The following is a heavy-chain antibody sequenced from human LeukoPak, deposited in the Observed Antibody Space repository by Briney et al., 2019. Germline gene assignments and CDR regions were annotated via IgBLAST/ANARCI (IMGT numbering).Heavy chain of an antibody. CDR1: GGSFSGYS. CDR2: INHFGST. Sequence: SETLSLTCAVHGGSFSGYSWTWIRQSPGKGLEWIGEINHFGSTKYNPSLRSRVTLSVDTSKNQFSLILGSVSAAETAVYYCARRGTTIGGFYENDQYYYYMDVWDEGTTITVSS. D-gene: IGHD4-17*01. J-gene: IGHJ6*03. CDR3: ARRGTTIGGFYENDQYYYYMDV. V-gene: IGHV4-34*01.